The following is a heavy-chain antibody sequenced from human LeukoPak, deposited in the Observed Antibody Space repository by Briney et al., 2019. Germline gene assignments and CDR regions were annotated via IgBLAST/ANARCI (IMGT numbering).Heavy chain of an antibody. J-gene: IGHJ4*02. Sequence: GGSLRLSCAASGFTFSSYGMHWVRQAPGKGLEWVAVIWYDGSNKYYADSVKGRFTISRDNSKNTLYLQMNSLRAEDTAVYYCARESLRSIAGAGDIDYWGQGTLVTVSS. CDR2: IWYDGSNK. D-gene: IGHD6-13*01. CDR1: GFTFSSYG. CDR3: ARESLRSIAGAGDIDY. V-gene: IGHV3-33*01.